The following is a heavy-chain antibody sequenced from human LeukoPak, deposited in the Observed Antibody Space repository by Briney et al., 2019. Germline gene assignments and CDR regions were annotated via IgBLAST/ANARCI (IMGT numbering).Heavy chain of an antibody. Sequence: ASVKVSCKASGFTFTGYYMHWVRQAPGQGLEWMGWINPNSGGTNYAQSFLGRVTMTRDTSISTAYMELSRLRSDDTAVYYCARGDASSWYYFEYWGQGTLVTVSS. J-gene: IGHJ4*02. V-gene: IGHV1-2*02. D-gene: IGHD6-13*01. CDR2: INPNSGGT. CDR3: ARGDASSWYYFEY. CDR1: GFTFTGYY.